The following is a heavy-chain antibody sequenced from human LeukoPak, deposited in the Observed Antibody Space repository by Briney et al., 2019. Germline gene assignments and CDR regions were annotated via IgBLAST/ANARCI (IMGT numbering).Heavy chain of an antibody. V-gene: IGHV3-53*01. J-gene: IGHJ4*02. CDR2: IYSGGST. Sequence: TGGSLRLSCAASGFTVSSNYMSWVRQAPGKGLEWVSVIYSGGSTYYADSVKGRFTISRDNSKNTLYLQMNSLRAEDTAVYYCARGGYSYSSGFDYWGQGTLVTVSS. CDR1: GFTVSSNY. D-gene: IGHD5-18*01. CDR3: ARGGYSYSSGFDY.